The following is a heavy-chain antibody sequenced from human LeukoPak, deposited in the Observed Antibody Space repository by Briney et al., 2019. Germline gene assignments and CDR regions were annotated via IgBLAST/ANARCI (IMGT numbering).Heavy chain of an antibody. D-gene: IGHD3-10*01. V-gene: IGHV3-30*02. CDR2: IWKSGGGSNE. Sequence: GGSLRLSCTVSGFTISSYAMHWVRQAPGKGLEWVAVIWKSGGGSNEHYVDAVKGRFSISRDNSKNTLYLQMNSLRGEDTAMYYCAKAEYYGSGIYGMDAWGQGTVVAVSS. J-gene: IGHJ6*02. CDR3: AKAEYYGSGIYGMDA. CDR1: GFTISSYA.